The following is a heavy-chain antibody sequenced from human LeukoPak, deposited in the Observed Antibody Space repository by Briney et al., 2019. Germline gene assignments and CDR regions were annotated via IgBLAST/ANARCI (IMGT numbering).Heavy chain of an antibody. V-gene: IGHV3-23*01. CDR3: ASRNRAWHQLDY. Sequence: PAGSLRLSCAASGFTFSTYTMTWVRQAPGKKLEWVSSIGSGGDMTYYADSVKGRFTITRDNPKNTLYLQMNSLRPEDTALYYCASRNRAWHQLDYWGQGTLVTVSS. CDR1: GFTFSTYT. D-gene: IGHD1-14*01. J-gene: IGHJ4*02. CDR2: IGSGGDMT.